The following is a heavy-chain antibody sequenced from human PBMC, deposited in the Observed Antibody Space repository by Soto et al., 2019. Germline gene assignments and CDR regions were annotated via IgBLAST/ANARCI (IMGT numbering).Heavy chain of an antibody. Sequence: SQTLSLTCTVSSVSIYSGSFHWGWIRQPPGKGLEWIGSINFSGSTYYNPSLKSRVTISVDTSKNQFSLNLRSVTAADTAVYYCARRHAPRYTTGNNHFDFWGQGSLVTVSS. V-gene: IGHV4-39*01. J-gene: IGHJ4*02. CDR2: INFSGST. CDR1: SVSIYSGSFH. D-gene: IGHD1-1*01. CDR3: ARRHAPRYTTGNNHFDF.